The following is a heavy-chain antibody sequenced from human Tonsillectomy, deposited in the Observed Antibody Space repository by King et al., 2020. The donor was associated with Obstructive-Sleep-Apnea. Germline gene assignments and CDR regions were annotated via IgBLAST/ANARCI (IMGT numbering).Heavy chain of an antibody. D-gene: IGHD3-9*01. Sequence: VQLVESGGGWVQPGGSLRLSCVASGFTFANYVMTWVRQAPGKGLEWVSAISNSGGSTHYADSVKARFTISRDNSKNTLYLQMNSRRAEDTALYYCAKVVVDILTGSSRRNDAFDTWGQGTMVTVSS. V-gene: IGHV3-23*04. CDR1: GFTFANYV. CDR2: ISNSGGST. J-gene: IGHJ3*02. CDR3: AKVVVDILTGSSRRNDAFDT.